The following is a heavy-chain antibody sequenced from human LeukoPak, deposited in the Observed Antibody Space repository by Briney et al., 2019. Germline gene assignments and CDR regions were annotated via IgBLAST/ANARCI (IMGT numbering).Heavy chain of an antibody. D-gene: IGHD2-15*01. CDR1: GFTFSNYE. V-gene: IGHV3-48*03. CDR3: ARVHSGYYYYMDV. J-gene: IGHJ6*03. CDR2: ISSSGSTI. Sequence: PGGSLRLSCAASGFTFSNYEMNWVRQAPGKGLEWVSQISSSGSTIYYADSVKGRFTISRDNAKNSLCLQMNSLRAEDTAVYYCARVHSGYYYYMDVWGKGTTVTVSS.